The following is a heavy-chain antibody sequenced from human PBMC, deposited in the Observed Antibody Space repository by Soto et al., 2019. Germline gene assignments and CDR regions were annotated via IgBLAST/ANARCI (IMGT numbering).Heavy chain of an antibody. Sequence: SVKVSCKASGGTFSSYAISWVRQAPGQGLEWMGGIIPIFGTANYAQKFQGRVTITADESTSTAYMELSSLRSEDTAVYYCAREGLRYFDWLLPDPSHWFDPWGQGTLVTVSS. CDR3: AREGLRYFDWLLPDPSHWFDP. V-gene: IGHV1-69*13. D-gene: IGHD3-9*01. J-gene: IGHJ5*02. CDR1: GGTFSSYA. CDR2: IIPIFGTA.